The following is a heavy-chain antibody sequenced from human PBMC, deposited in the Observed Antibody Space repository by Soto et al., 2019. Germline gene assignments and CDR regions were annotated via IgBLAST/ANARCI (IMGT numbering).Heavy chain of an antibody. CDR3: ARDQRSRDWYGEDY. CDR1: GFTVSSNY. Sequence: PGGSLRLSCAASGFTVSSNYINWVRQAPGKGLEWVSVIYSGGNTYYADSVKGRFTISRDNSKNTLYLKMNSLRAEDTAVYYCARDQRSRDWYGEDYWGQGTLVTVSS. V-gene: IGHV3-66*01. CDR2: IYSGGNT. J-gene: IGHJ4*02. D-gene: IGHD3-10*01.